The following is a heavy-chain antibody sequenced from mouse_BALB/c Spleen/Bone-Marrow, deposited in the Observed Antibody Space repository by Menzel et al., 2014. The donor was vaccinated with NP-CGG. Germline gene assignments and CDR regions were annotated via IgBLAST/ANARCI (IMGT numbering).Heavy chain of an antibody. J-gene: IGHJ4*01. CDR2: IWAGGSI. CDR1: EFSLSSYG. CDR3: AREGRGSYGSSGYAMDY. D-gene: IGHD1-1*01. V-gene: IGHV2-9*02. Sequence: VMLVESGPGLVAPSQSLSIPCTVSEFSLSSYGVHWVRQPPGKGLEWLGVIWAGGSINYNSALMSRLSISKDNSKSXVFLKMKSLQNDDTAMYYCAREGRGSYGSSGYAMDYWGQGTSVTVSS.